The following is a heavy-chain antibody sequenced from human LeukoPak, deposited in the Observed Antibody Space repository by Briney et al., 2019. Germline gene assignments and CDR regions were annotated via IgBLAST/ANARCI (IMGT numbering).Heavy chain of an antibody. CDR1: GFTFSSYT. Sequence: GGSLRLSCAASGFTFSSYTMSWVRQAPGKGLEWVSAISGSGDSTYYADSVKGRFTISRDNAKNSLYLQMNSLRAEDTAVYYCARPPLDYYDSSGYFQGAFDIWGQGTMVTVSS. J-gene: IGHJ3*02. CDR3: ARPPLDYYDSSGYFQGAFDI. CDR2: ISGSGDST. D-gene: IGHD3-22*01. V-gene: IGHV3-23*01.